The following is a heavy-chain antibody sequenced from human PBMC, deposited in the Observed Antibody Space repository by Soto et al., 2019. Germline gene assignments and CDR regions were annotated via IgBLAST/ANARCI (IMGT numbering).Heavy chain of an antibody. CDR2: IKSKTDGGTT. CDR3: TTGPRTVTPALYYYYYGMDV. Sequence: GGSLRLSCAASGFTFSNAWMNWVRQAPGKGLEWVGRIKSKTDGGTTDYAAPVKGRFTISRDDSKNTLYLQMNSLKTEDTAVYYCTTGPRTVTPALYYYYYGMDVWGQGTTVTVSS. D-gene: IGHD4-4*01. V-gene: IGHV3-15*07. J-gene: IGHJ6*02. CDR1: GFTFSNAW.